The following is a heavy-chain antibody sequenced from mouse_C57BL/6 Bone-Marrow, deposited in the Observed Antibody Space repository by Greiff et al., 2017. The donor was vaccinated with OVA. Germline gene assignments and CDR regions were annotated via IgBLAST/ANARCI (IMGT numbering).Heavy chain of an antibody. J-gene: IGHJ2*01. V-gene: IGHV1-69*01. CDR3: ARGVRSTVVDYFDY. Sequence: QVQLQQPGAELVMPGASVKLSCKASGYTFTSYWMQWVKQRPGQGLEWIGEIDPSDSYTNYNQKFKGKATLTVDKSSSTAYMQLSSLTSEDSAVYYCARGVRSTVVDYFDYWGQGTTLTVSS. CDR2: IDPSDSYT. CDR1: GYTFTSYW. D-gene: IGHD1-1*01.